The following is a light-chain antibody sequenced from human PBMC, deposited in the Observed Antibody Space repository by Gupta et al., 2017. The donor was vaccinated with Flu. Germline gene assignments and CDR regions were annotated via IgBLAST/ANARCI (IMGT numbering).Light chain of an antibody. CDR2: GAY. V-gene: IGKV3-20*01. J-gene: IGKJ1*01. CDR3: QQYGSWT. CDR1: QSVTSSY. Sequence: EIVLTQSPGTLSLSPGERATLSCRASQSVTSSYLTWYHQKPGQARRILIYGAYSRVTGLQDRVSGSGSGTDFTLTSRRLEAEDFEVYYSQQYGSWTFGQGTKVEIK.